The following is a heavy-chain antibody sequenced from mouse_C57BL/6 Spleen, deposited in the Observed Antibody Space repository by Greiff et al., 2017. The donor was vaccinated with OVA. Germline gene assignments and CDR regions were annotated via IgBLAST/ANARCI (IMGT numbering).Heavy chain of an antibody. D-gene: IGHD1-1*01. CDR2: IDPEDGET. CDR1: GFNITDYY. V-gene: IGHV14-2*01. J-gene: IGHJ1*03. Sequence: VQLQQSGAELVKPGASVKLSCTASGFNITDYYMHWVKQRTEQGLEWIGRIDPEDGETKYASKFQGKATITADTSSNTAYLQLSSQTSEDTAVYYCARSRDWYFDVWGTGTTVTVSS. CDR3: ARSRDWYFDV.